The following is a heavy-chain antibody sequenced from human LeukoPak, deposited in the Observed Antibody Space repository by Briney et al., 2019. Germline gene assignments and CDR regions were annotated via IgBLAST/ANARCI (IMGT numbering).Heavy chain of an antibody. CDR3: TTVGHSGYYDSNGYYYFDY. V-gene: IGHV3-15*01. Sequence: PGGCLRLAFAAPGFTLSNAWVSWVRQTPGKGLEWVGRIKSYTDGATTEYAAAVKCRFTIPRDHSKSTLYLQMNNLKPEDTAVYHCTTVGHSGYYDSNGYYYFDYWGQGTLVTVSS. CDR2: IKSYTDGATT. D-gene: IGHD3-22*01. J-gene: IGHJ4*02. CDR1: GFTLSNAW.